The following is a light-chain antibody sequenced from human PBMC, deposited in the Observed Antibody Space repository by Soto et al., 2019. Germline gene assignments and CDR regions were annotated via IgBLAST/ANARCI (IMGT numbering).Light chain of an antibody. J-gene: IGKJ1*01. CDR3: QQRTDRPPWT. CDR2: AAS. Sequence: EIVLTQSPGTLSLCPEERATLSCRASQSVRTNLAWYQQKPGQAPRLLIYAASTRATGIPARFRGSGSGTDFTLSTSSLEPEDFAVYYCQQRTDRPPWTFGQGTKVDI. V-gene: IGKV3-11*01. CDR1: QSVRTN.